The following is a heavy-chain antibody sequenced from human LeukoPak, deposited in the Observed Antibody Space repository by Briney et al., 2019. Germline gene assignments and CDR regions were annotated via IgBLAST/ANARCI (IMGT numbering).Heavy chain of an antibody. V-gene: IGHV3-7*01. CDR2: LNEDGSNK. CDR1: GFSFRNNN. CDR3: TRVIVAVPGYFDYFDF. J-gene: IGHJ4*02. D-gene: IGHD6-19*01. Sequence: GGSLSLSGEASGFSFRNNNMRWIRQAPGKGLGWGAKLNEDGSNKWHLGSVKGRFTVSRDNARNALYLQMNSLRVEDTAVYYCTRVIVAVPGYFDYFDFRGQGALVTVSS.